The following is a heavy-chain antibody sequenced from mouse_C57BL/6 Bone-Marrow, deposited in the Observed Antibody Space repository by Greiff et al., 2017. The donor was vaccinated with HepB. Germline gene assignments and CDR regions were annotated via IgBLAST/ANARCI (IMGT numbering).Heavy chain of an antibody. V-gene: IGHV1-19*01. CDR1: GYTFTDYY. CDR3: ARRFYYSSCPLAMDD. CDR2: INSYNGGT. J-gene: IGHJ4*01. Sequence: VQLKESGPVLVKPGASVKMSCKASGYTFTDYYMNWVKQSHGKSLEWIGVINSYNGGTCYNKKFKGKATLTGDKSSSTAYMELNSLTSEDSAVYYCARRFYYSSCPLAMDDWGQGRSVSVSS. D-gene: IGHD2-5*01.